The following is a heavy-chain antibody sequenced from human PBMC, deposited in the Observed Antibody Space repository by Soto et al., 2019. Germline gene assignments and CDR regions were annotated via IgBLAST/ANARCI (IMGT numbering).Heavy chain of an antibody. J-gene: IGHJ4*01. Sequence: EVQRLESGGGLVQPGGSLRLSCAASGFTLSSYAMSWVRQAPGKGLDWVSDISGSGANTYYADSVKGRFTVSRDHSKNTMYLQMNSLIAEDTAVYYCARDPYRSGTSLDYWGHGTLVTVSS. D-gene: IGHD1-26*01. CDR2: ISGSGANT. CDR3: ARDPYRSGTSLDY. CDR1: GFTLSSYA. V-gene: IGHV3-23*01.